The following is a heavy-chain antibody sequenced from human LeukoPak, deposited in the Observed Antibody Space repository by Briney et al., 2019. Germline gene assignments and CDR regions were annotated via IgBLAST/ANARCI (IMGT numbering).Heavy chain of an antibody. V-gene: IGHV4-34*01. Sequence: PSETLSLTCAVYGGSFSGYYWSGLRQPPGKGLEWMGEINHSGSTNYNPSLKSRVTISVDTAKNQFSLKLSSVTAADTAVYYCAELYDSSGYYVDYWGQGTLVTVSS. CDR2: INHSGST. D-gene: IGHD3-22*01. CDR1: GGSFSGYY. J-gene: IGHJ4*02. CDR3: AELYDSSGYYVDY.